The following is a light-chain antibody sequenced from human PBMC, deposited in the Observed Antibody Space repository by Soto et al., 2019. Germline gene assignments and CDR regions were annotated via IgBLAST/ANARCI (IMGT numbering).Light chain of an antibody. CDR2: EVS. CDR3: SSYTSSSTWV. J-gene: IGLJ3*02. Sequence: QSALTQPASVSGSPGQSITISCTGTSSDVGGYNYVSWYQQHPGKAPKLMISEVSNRPSGVSNRFSGSKSGNTASPTISGLQAEDEADYYCSSYTSSSTWVFGGGTKLTVL. CDR1: SSDVGGYNY. V-gene: IGLV2-14*01.